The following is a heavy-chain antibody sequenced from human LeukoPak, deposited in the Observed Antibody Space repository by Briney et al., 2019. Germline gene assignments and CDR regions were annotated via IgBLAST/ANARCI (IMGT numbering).Heavy chain of an antibody. CDR3: AILTGIAAAA. CDR2: IKQDGSEK. CDR1: GFTFSSYW. V-gene: IGHV3-7*01. D-gene: IGHD6-13*01. Sequence: PGGSLRLSCAASGFTFSSYWMSWVRQAPGKGLEWVANIKQDGSEKYYVDSVKGRFTISRDNAKNTLYLQMNSLRAEDTAIYYCAILTGIAAAAWGQGTLVTVSS. J-gene: IGHJ5*02.